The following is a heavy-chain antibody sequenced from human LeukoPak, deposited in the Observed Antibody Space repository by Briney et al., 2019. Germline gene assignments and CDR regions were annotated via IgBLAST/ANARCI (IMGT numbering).Heavy chain of an antibody. V-gene: IGHV3-30*04. D-gene: IGHD3-3*01. CDR2: ISYDGGNK. CDR3: ARDAAALTIFGVVIRQYYYYYMDV. CDR1: GFSISNYA. J-gene: IGHJ6*03. Sequence: QTGGSLRLSCAASGFSISNYAIHWVRQAPGKGLEWVAVISYDGGNKYYADSVKGRFTISRDNAKNSLYLQMNSLRAEDTAVYYCARDAAALTIFGVVIRQYYYYYMDVWGKGTTVTVSS.